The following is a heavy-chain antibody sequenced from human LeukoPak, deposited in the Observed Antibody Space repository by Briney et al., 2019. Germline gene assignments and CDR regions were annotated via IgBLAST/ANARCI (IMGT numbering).Heavy chain of an antibody. Sequence: PGGSLRLSCAASGFTFSTYAMSWVRQAPGKGLEWVSAISGSGGSTYYADSVKGRFTIFRDNSKNTLYLQMNSLRAEDTAVYYCAKRGVLPTIKTFDSWGQGALVTVSS. CDR2: ISGSGGST. V-gene: IGHV3-23*01. CDR3: AKRGVLPTIKTFDS. D-gene: IGHD2/OR15-2a*01. CDR1: GFTFSTYA. J-gene: IGHJ4*02.